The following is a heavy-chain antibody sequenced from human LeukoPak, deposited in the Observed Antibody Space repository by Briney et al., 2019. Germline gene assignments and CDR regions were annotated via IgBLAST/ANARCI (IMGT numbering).Heavy chain of an antibody. CDR3: ARVATKFQMLYPDF. CDR1: GYTLRDHY. J-gene: IGHJ4*02. D-gene: IGHD3-16*02. Sequence: ASVKVSCKTSGYTLRDHYIYWVRQTPKQGLEWMGFINPRTGATYYAENFQGRVTLTRDTSISTAYLELRSDDTAVYYCARVATKFQMLYPDFWGQGSLVTVSS. CDR2: INPRTGAT. V-gene: IGHV1-2*02.